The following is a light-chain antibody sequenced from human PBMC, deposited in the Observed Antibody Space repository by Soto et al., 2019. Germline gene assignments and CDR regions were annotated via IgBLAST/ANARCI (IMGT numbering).Light chain of an antibody. CDR2: SDV. Sequence: SYVLTQPPSVSVAPGKTARITCGGYNIGTKSVHWYQQMPGQAPVLVIYSDVDRPSGIPERFSGSNSGNTATLTISRVEAGDEADYYCQVCDSTTDHVVFGGGTKLTVL. J-gene: IGLJ2*01. CDR3: QVCDSTTDHVV. V-gene: IGLV3-21*01. CDR1: NIGTKS.